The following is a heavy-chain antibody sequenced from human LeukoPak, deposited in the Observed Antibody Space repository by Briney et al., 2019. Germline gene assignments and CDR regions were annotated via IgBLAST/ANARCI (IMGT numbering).Heavy chain of an antibody. V-gene: IGHV3-21*01. CDR1: GFTFSGYS. D-gene: IGHD3-22*01. CDR3: AREYYYDSSGYSIY. CDR2: ISSSSSYI. J-gene: IGHJ4*02. Sequence: GGSLRLSXAASGFTFSGYSMNWVRQAPGKGLEWVSSISSSSSYIYYADSVKGRFTISRDNAKNSLYLQMNGLRAEDTAVYYCAREYYYDSSGYSIYWGQGTLVTVSS.